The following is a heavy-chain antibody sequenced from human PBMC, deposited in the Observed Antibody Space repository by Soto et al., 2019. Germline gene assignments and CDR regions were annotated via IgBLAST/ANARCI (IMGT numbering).Heavy chain of an antibody. CDR3: TRDMKTIPGATEVFDF. V-gene: IGHV1-18*01. D-gene: IGHD2-2*01. CDR1: GYTFSKHG. Sequence: QVQLVQSEAIMKKPGASVKVSCKASGYTFSKHGISWVRQAPGQGLEWMGWISGQNGDTKYAQKFQGSVTLTTDPSTRTVYMELRRLTSDETAVYYCTRDMKTIPGATEVFDFWGRGTRVTVSS. J-gene: IGHJ4*02. CDR2: ISGQNGDT.